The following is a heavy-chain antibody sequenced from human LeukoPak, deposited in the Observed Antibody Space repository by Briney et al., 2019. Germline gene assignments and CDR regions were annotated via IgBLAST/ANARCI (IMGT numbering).Heavy chain of an antibody. Sequence: GGSLRLSCAVPGFIGGDGYMNWVRQAPGKGLEWLSVIYRGGATYYADSVKGRFIISRDSSKNTWHLQLNNLRGEDTAMYYCAGGIAAAGTSGYWGQGTLVTVSS. J-gene: IGHJ4*02. CDR1: GFIGGDGY. CDR2: IYRGGAT. D-gene: IGHD6-13*01. V-gene: IGHV3-66*01. CDR3: AGGIAAAGTSGY.